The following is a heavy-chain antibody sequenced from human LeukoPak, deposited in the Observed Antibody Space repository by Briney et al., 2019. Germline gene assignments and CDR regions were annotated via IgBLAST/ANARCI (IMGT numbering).Heavy chain of an antibody. D-gene: IGHD2-21*01. CDR2: VASSGTS. J-gene: IGHJ5*02. V-gene: IGHV4-59*01. Sequence: NTSETLSLTWTVSGDSLDTYYCTSTRQTPGKELEWIGFVASSGTSNYNPSLKSRVSISIDTSKNQFSLALTSVPPADTAVYHCARVVRRVVSSNWFDPWGQGTLVSVSS. CDR1: GDSLDTYY. CDR3: ARVVRRVVSSNWFDP.